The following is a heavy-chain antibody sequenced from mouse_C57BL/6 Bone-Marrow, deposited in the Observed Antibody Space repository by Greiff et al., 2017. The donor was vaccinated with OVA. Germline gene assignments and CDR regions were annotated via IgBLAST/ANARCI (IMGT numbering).Heavy chain of an antibody. CDR2: ISSGSSTI. CDR1: GFTFSDYG. V-gene: IGHV5-17*01. D-gene: IGHD2-4*01. J-gene: IGHJ2*01. CDR3: ARYDYDGSFDY. Sequence: EVKLMESGGGLVKPGGSLKLSCAASGFTFSDYGMHWVRQAPEKGLEWVAYISSGSSTIYYADTVKGRFTISRDNAKNTLFLQMTSLRSEDTAMYYCARYDYDGSFDYWGQGTTLTVSS.